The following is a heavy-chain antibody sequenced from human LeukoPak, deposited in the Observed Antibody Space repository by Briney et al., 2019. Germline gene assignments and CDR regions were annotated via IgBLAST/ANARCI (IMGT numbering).Heavy chain of an antibody. CDR1: GGSFSNYY. CDR2: IDHSGST. J-gene: IGHJ4*02. D-gene: IGHD6-13*01. CDR3: ARAPVRVAAVGKYFDY. V-gene: IGHV4-34*01. Sequence: SSETLSLTCAVYGGSFSNYYWSWIRQPPGKGLEWIGEIDHSGSTNYNPSLKSRLTISVDTSKKQFSLKLSSVTAADTAVYCCARAPVRVAAVGKYFDYWGQGTLVTVSS.